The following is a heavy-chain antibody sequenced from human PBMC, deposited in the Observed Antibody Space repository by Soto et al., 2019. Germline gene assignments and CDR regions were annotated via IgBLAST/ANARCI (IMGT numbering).Heavy chain of an antibody. CDR3: AKELIYYGSGDHLHPLYYYYYGMDV. V-gene: IGHV3-30*18. Sequence: QVQLVESGGGVVQPGRSLRLSCAASGFTFSSYGMHWVRQAPGKGLEWVAVISYDGSNKYYADSVKGRFTISRDNSKNTLYLQMNSPRAEDTAVYYCAKELIYYGSGDHLHPLYYYYYGMDVWGQGTTVTVSS. J-gene: IGHJ6*02. D-gene: IGHD3-10*01. CDR2: ISYDGSNK. CDR1: GFTFSSYG.